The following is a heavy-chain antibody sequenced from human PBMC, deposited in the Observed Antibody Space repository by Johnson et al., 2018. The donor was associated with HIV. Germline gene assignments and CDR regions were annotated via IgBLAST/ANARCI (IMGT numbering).Heavy chain of an antibody. Sequence: QVQLVESGGGVVQPGGSLRLSCAESRFTFSNYDMHWVRQAPGKGLEWVAFIRYDGSHKYYADSVKGRFTISRDNFKNTLYLQMNSLRGEDTAVYYCAKSKLPDLVLDIWGQGTVVTVSS. CDR3: AKSKLPDLVLDI. CDR1: RFTFSNYD. D-gene: IGHD4-23*01. CDR2: IRYDGSHK. J-gene: IGHJ3*02. V-gene: IGHV3-30*02.